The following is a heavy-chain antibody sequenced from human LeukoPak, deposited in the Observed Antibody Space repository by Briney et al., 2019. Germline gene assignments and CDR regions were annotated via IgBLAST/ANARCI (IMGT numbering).Heavy chain of an antibody. CDR2: INHSGST. CDR1: GGSFSGYY. D-gene: IGHD4-17*01. J-gene: IGHJ3*02. CDR3: AREGTTVTHDDAFDI. V-gene: IGHV4-34*01. Sequence: PSETLSLTCAVYGGSFSGYYWSWIRQPPGKGLEWIGEINHSGSTNYNPSLKSRVTISVDTSKNQFSLKLSSVTAADTAVYYCAREGTTVTHDDAFDIWGQGTMVTVSS.